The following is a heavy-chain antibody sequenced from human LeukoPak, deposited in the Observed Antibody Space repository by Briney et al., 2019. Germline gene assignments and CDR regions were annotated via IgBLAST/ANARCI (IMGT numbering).Heavy chain of an antibody. V-gene: IGHV4-59*11. J-gene: IGHJ4*02. CDR2: IYYSGST. D-gene: IGHD4-17*01. CDR3: ARGVYGDYEGDY. Sequence: SETLSLTCTVSGGSISSHYWSWIRQPPGKGLEWIGYIYYSGSTNYNPSLKSRVTTSVDTSKNQFSLKLSSVTAADTAVYYCARGVYGDYEGDYWGQGTLVTVSS. CDR1: GGSISSHY.